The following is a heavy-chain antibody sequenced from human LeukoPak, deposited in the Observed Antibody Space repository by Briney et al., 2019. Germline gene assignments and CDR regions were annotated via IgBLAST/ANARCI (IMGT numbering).Heavy chain of an antibody. V-gene: IGHV4-39*01. J-gene: IGHJ4*02. CDR3: ARSPVAYFDY. Sequence: SETLSLTCTVSGGSISSSSYYWGWIRQPPGKGLEWIGSIYYSGSTYYNPSLKSRVTISVDTSKNQCSLKLSSVTAADTAVYYCARSPVAYFDYWGQGTLVTVSS. CDR2: IYYSGST. CDR1: GGSISSSSYY.